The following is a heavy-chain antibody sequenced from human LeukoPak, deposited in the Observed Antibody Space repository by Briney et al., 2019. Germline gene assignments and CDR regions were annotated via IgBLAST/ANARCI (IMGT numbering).Heavy chain of an antibody. V-gene: IGHV4-61*02. D-gene: IGHD4-11*01. CDR2: IYTSGST. J-gene: IGHJ5*02. CDR3: ARDYSNYVYNWFDP. Sequence: PSQTLSLTCTVSGGSISSGSYYWSWIRQPAGKGLEWIGRIYTSGSTNYNPSLKSRVTISVDTSKNQFSLKLSSVTAADTAVYYCARDYSNYVYNWFDPWGQGTLVTVSS. CDR1: GGSISSGSYY.